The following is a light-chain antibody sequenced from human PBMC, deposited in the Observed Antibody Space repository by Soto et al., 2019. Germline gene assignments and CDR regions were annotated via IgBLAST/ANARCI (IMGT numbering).Light chain of an antibody. CDR2: RAS. Sequence: EIVMTQSPATLSVSPGERATLSCRASQGVSSNLAWYRQKPGQSHRLLIYRASTRATGVPARFSGSGSGTEFTLTISSLQSEDFAVYYCQQYNNWLRGTFGQGTKLDIK. CDR1: QGVSSN. J-gene: IGKJ1*01. CDR3: QQYNNWLRGT. V-gene: IGKV3-15*01.